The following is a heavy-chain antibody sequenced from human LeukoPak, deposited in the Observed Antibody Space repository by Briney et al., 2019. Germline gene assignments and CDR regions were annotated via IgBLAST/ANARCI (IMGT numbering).Heavy chain of an antibody. Sequence: PGGSLRLSCAASGFTFGSYEMNWVRQAPGKGLEWVSYISSSGSTIYYADSVKGRFTISRDNAKNSLYLQMNSLRAEDTAVYYCASEGEYSGYDYYYYYGMDVWGKGTTVTVSS. D-gene: IGHD5-12*01. V-gene: IGHV3-48*03. J-gene: IGHJ6*04. CDR3: ASEGEYSGYDYYYYYGMDV. CDR1: GFTFGSYE. CDR2: ISSSGSTI.